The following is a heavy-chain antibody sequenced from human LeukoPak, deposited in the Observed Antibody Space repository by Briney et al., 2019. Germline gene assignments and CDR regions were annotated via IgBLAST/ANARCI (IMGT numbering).Heavy chain of an antibody. Sequence: GGSLRLSCAASGFTFSSYGMHWVRQAPGKGLEWVSGINWNGGSTGYADSVKGRFTISRDNAKNSLYLQMNSLRAEDTALYYCARVQMGATSDYWGQGTLVTVSS. J-gene: IGHJ4*02. CDR1: GFTFSSYG. V-gene: IGHV3-20*04. D-gene: IGHD1-26*01. CDR2: INWNGGST. CDR3: ARVQMGATSDY.